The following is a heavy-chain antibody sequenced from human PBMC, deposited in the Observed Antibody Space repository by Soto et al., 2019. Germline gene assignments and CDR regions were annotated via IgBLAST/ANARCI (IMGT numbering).Heavy chain of an antibody. CDR3: ATPSVAARPKGGYYYADV. V-gene: IGHV1-69*01. CDR1: GGTFSYSA. J-gene: IGHJ6*02. Sequence: QVQLVQSGTEVKKPGSSVKVSCKASGGTFSYSAISWVRQAPGQGLEWMGGIIPVSGVPNYAQKFQGRVTIPADEYTTTAYLQLSSLRPEDAAVYYCATPSVAARPKGGYYYADVWGQGTTVTVSS. CDR2: IIPVSGVP. D-gene: IGHD6-6*01.